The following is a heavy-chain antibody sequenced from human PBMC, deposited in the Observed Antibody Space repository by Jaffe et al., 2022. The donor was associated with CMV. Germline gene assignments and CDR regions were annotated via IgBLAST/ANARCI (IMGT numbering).Heavy chain of an antibody. J-gene: IGHJ6*03. V-gene: IGHV4-34*01. CDR3: ARSRAHPQDYGDTYYYYYMDV. Sequence: QVQLQQWGAGLLKPSETLSLTCAVYGGSFSGYYWSWIRQPPGKGLEWIGEINHSGSTNYNPSLKSRVTISVDTSKNQFSLKLSSVTAADTAVYYCARSRAHPQDYGDTYYYYYMDVWGKGTTVTVSS. CDR2: INHSGST. D-gene: IGHD4-17*01. CDR1: GGSFSGYY.